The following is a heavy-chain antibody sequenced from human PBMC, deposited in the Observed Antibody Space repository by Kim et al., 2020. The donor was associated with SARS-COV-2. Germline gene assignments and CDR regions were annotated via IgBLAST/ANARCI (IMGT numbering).Heavy chain of an antibody. CDR1: GFTFGDNA. CDR3: TRVEYFGSGGNFTPSY. CDR2: IRSRTYGGTT. Sequence: GGSLRLSCTGSGFTFGDNAMSWVRQAPGKGLEWVGFIRSRTYGGTTEYAASVKGRFTISRDDFKSIAYLEMNSLKTEDTAVYYCTRVEYFGSGGNFTPSYWGQGTLVTVSS. D-gene: IGHD3-10*01. J-gene: IGHJ4*02. V-gene: IGHV3-49*04.